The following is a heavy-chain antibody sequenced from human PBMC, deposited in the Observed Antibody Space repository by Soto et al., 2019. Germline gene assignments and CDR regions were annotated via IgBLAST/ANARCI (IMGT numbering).Heavy chain of an antibody. Sequence: SLRLSCVASGITFGDYAVSWVRQAPGKGLEWVSAISGSYGTYYADSVKGRFIISRDNSKNTVYLQMSGLRDEDTATYYCAKDKKIATAGRGVFDYWGQGTVVTV. CDR1: GITFGDYA. V-gene: IGHV3-23*01. CDR2: ISGSYGT. CDR3: AKDKKIATAGRGVFDY. D-gene: IGHD2-21*01. J-gene: IGHJ4*02.